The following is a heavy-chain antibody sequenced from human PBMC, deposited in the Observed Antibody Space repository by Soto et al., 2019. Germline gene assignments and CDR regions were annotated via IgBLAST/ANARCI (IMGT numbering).Heavy chain of an antibody. J-gene: IGHJ5*02. CDR3: ARDPPGKNDLDL. V-gene: IGHV1-18*01. CDR2: AAPYTTNT. D-gene: IGHD1-1*01. CDR1: GYTFSNFG. Sequence: ASVKVSCKTSGYTFSNFGVSWVRQAPGQGLEWLGWAAPYTTNTEYDRKFHGRVTMTTDTSTSTAYMELRGLRSDDTAVYYCARDPPGKNDLDLWGQGTLVTVSS.